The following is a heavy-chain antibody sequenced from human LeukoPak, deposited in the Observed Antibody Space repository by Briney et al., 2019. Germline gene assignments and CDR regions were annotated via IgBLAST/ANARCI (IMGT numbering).Heavy chain of an antibody. Sequence: SETLSLTCAVYGGSFSGYYWSWIRQPPGKGLEWIGEISHSGSTNYNPSLKSRVTISVDTSKNQFSLKLSSVTAADTAVYYCARGRCLDPWGQGTLVTVSS. CDR2: ISHSGST. J-gene: IGHJ5*02. V-gene: IGHV4-34*01. D-gene: IGHD2-8*01. CDR1: GGSFSGYY. CDR3: ARGRCLDP.